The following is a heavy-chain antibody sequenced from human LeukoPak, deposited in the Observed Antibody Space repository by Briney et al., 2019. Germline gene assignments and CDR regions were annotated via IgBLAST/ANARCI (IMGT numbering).Heavy chain of an antibody. CDR2: INHSGST. Sequence: ASETLSLTCAVYGGSFSGYYWSWIRQPPGKGLEWIGEINHSGSTNYNPSLKSRVTISVDTSKNQFSLKLSSVTAADAAVYYCARLLRYFDWLSIGAFDYWGQGTLVTVSS. V-gene: IGHV4-34*01. D-gene: IGHD3-9*01. CDR3: ARLLRYFDWLSIGAFDY. CDR1: GGSFSGYY. J-gene: IGHJ4*02.